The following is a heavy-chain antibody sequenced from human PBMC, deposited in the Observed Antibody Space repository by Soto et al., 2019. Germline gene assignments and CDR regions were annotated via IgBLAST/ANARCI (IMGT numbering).Heavy chain of an antibody. CDR3: ARLASTRGDFWSGYYTRNNYYYYMDV. Sequence: TSETLSLTCTVSGGSISSSSYYWGWIRQPPGKGLEWIGSIYYSGSTYYNPSLKSRVTISVGTSKNQFSLKLSSVTAADTAVYYCARLASTRGDFWSGYYTRNNYYYYMDVWGKGTTVTVSS. CDR2: IYYSGST. D-gene: IGHD3-3*01. CDR1: GGSISSSSYY. J-gene: IGHJ6*03. V-gene: IGHV4-39*01.